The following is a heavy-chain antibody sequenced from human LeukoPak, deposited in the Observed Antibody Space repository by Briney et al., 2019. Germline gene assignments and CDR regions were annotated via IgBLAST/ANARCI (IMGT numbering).Heavy chain of an antibody. CDR2: IWYDGSNK. CDR3: ARVTSRKTWDYFDY. D-gene: IGHD4-11*01. V-gene: IGHV3-33*08. CDR1: GFTFSSYW. J-gene: IGHJ4*02. Sequence: GGSLRLSCAASGFTFSSYWMHWVRQAPGKGLEWVAVIWYDGSNKYYADSVKGRFTISRDNSKNTLYLQMNSLRAEDTAVYYCARVTSRKTWDYFDYWGQGTLVTVSS.